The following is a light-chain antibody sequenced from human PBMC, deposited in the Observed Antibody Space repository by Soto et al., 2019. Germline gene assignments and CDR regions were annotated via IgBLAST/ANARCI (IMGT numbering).Light chain of an antibody. CDR1: SSNIGSNT. J-gene: IGLJ2*01. CDR2: SNN. Sequence: QSVLTQPPSASGTPGQRVTISCSGSSSNIGSNTVNWYQQLPGTAPKRLIYSNNQRPSGVPDRFSGSKSGTSASQAISGLQSEDEADYYCAAWDDSLNGVVFGGGTKLTVL. CDR3: AAWDDSLNGVV. V-gene: IGLV1-44*01.